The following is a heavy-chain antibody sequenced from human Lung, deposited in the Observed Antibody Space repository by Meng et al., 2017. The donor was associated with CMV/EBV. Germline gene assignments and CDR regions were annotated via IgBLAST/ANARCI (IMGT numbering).Heavy chain of an antibody. V-gene: IGHV4-59*01. Sequence: GSLRLXCTVSGGSISSYYWSWIRQPPGKGLEWIGYIYYSGSTNYNPSLKSRVTISVDTSKNQFSLKLSSVTAADTAVYYCASGRFLEWLFVDYWGQGTLVTVYS. J-gene: IGHJ4*02. D-gene: IGHD3-3*01. CDR1: GGSISSYY. CDR2: IYYSGST. CDR3: ASGRFLEWLFVDY.